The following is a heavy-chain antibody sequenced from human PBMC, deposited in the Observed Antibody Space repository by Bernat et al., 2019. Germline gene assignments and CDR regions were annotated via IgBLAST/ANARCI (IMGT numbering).Heavy chain of an antibody. Sequence: QVQLVESGGGVVQPGRSLRLSCAASGFTFSSYGMHWVRQAPGKGLEWVAVIWYDGSNKYYADSVKGPFTISRDNSKNTLYLQMNSLRAEDTAVYYCARDGPYPYSSGWYGDAFDIWGQGTMVTVSS. CDR1: GFTFSSYG. CDR3: ARDGPYPYSSGWYGDAFDI. CDR2: IWYDGSNK. J-gene: IGHJ3*02. D-gene: IGHD6-19*01. V-gene: IGHV3-33*01.